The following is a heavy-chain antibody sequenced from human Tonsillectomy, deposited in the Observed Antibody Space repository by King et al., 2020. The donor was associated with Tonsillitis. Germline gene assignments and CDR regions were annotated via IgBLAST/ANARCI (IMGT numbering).Heavy chain of an antibody. J-gene: IGHJ5*02. D-gene: IGHD5-18*01. V-gene: IGHV5-51*03. CDR3: ATQAMALGGWFDT. CDR2: IYPGDSYT. CDR1: GYSFSSYW. Sequence: VQLVQSGAEVKKPGESLKISCKGSGYSFSSYWIGWVRQMPGKGLEWMGIIYPGDSYTRYSPSFQGQVTISADKSISTAYLQWSSLKASDTAIYYCATQAMALGGWFDTWGQGTLVTVSS.